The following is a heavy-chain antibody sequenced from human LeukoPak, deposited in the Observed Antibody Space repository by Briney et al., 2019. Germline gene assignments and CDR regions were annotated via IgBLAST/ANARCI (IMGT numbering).Heavy chain of an antibody. CDR2: IIPIFGTA. CDR1: GGTFSSYA. V-gene: IGHV1-69*01. D-gene: IGHD4-11*01. CDR3: AIATVATTRTWGY. J-gene: IGHJ4*02. Sequence: GASVKVSCKASGGTFSSYAISWVRQAPGQGLEWMGGIIPIFGTANYAQKFQGRVTITADESTSTAYMGLSSLRSEDTAVYYCAIATVATTRTWGYWGQGTLVTVSS.